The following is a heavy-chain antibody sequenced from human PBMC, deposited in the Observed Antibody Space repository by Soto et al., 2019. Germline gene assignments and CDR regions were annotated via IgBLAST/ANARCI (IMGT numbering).Heavy chain of an antibody. V-gene: IGHV3-48*01. J-gene: IGHJ6*03. CDR2: ISSSSSTI. CDR1: GFTFSSYS. D-gene: IGHD2-15*01. CDR3: ARVRVVVAAHMYYYYYMDV. Sequence: GGSLRLSCAASGFTFSSYSMNWVRQAPGKGLEWVSYISSSSSTIYYADSVKGRFTISRDNAKNSLYLQMNSLRAEDTAVYYCARVRVVVAAHMYYYYYMDVWGKGTTVTVSS.